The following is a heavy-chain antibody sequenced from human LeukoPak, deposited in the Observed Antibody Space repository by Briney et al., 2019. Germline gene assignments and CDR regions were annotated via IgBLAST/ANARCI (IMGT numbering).Heavy chain of an antibody. D-gene: IGHD3-22*01. J-gene: IGHJ4*02. CDR2: INHSGST. CDR3: ARRIVVITTLDY. Sequence: SGTLSLTCAVYGGSFSGYYWSWIRQPPGKGLEWIGEINHSGSTNYNPSLKSRVTISVDTSKNQFSLKLSSVTAADTAVYYCARRIVVITTLDYWGQGTLVTVSS. V-gene: IGHV4-34*01. CDR1: GGSFSGYY.